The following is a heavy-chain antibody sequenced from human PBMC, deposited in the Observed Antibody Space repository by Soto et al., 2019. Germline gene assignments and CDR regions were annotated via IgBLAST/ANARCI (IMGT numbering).Heavy chain of an antibody. V-gene: IGHV3-23*01. CDR1: GFTFGTTD. CDR3: VKNSGWFNT. D-gene: IGHD3-10*01. J-gene: IGHJ5*02. CDR2: IDGSGGIT. Sequence: LXLSCGASGFTFGTTDMSWVRQAPGEGLEWVSTIDGSGGITYYADSVKGRFTISRDNSRKTVYLQMNSLRGDDTALYYCVKNSGWFNTWGQGALVTVSS.